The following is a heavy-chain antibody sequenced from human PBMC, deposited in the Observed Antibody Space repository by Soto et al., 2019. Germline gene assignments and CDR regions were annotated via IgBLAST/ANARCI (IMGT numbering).Heavy chain of an antibody. J-gene: IGHJ4*02. Sequence: SETLSLTCSVSTGSMRTYYWTWIRQSPGKGLEWIGQISHTGRTKYNPSLESRVTISVDTSRKQFSLKLTSVTAADTALYYCARDDTTGLFDFWGQGTLVTV. V-gene: IGHV4-59*01. CDR2: ISHTGRT. CDR1: TGSMRTYY. CDR3: ARDDTTGLFDF. D-gene: IGHD4-17*01.